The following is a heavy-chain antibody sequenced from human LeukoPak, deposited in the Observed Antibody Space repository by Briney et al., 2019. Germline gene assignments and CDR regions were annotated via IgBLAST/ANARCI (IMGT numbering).Heavy chain of an antibody. CDR2: IIPIFGTA. CDR3: ASLTSSGGWFDP. D-gene: IGHD3-16*01. V-gene: IGHV1-69*13. CDR1: GGTFSSYA. J-gene: IGHJ5*02. Sequence: GASVKVSCKASGGTFSSYAISWVRQAPGQGLEWMGGIIPIFGTANYAQKFQGRVTITADESTSTAYMELSSLRSEDTAVYYCASLTSSGGWFDPWGQGTLVTVSS.